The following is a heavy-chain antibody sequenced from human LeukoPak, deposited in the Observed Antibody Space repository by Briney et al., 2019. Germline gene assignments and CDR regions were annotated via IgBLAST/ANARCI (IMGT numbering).Heavy chain of an antibody. CDR2: ISSNGGST. V-gene: IGHV3-64*01. Sequence: GGSLRLSCAASGFTFSSYAMHWVRQAPGKGLEYVSAISSNGGSTYYANSVKGRFTISRDNSKNTLNLQMGSLRAEDMAVYYCARDLAGAFDIWGQGTMVTVSS. CDR1: GFTFSSYA. CDR3: ARDLAGAFDI. J-gene: IGHJ3*02.